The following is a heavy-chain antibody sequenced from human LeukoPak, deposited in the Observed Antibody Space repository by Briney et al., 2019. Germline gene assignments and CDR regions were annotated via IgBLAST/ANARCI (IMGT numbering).Heavy chain of an antibody. CDR1: GYTFTSYY. Sequence: ASVKVSCKASGYTFTSYYMHWVRQATGQGLEWMGWMNPNSGNTGCAQKFQGRVTMTRNTSISTAYMELSSLRSEDTAVYYCARGKSGRHCSGGSCYVDYYYMDVWGKGTTVTVSS. CDR3: ARGKSGRHCSGGSCYVDYYYMDV. J-gene: IGHJ6*03. D-gene: IGHD2-15*01. V-gene: IGHV1-8*02. CDR2: MNPNSGNT.